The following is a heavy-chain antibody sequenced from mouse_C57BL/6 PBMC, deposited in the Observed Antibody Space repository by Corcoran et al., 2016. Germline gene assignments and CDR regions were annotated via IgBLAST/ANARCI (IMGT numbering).Heavy chain of an antibody. D-gene: IGHD2-5*01. V-gene: IGHV9-3*01. CDR3: ARYSNWNFDV. J-gene: IGHJ1*03. Sequence: QLQLVQSGPELKKPGETVKISCKASGYTFTTYGMSWMKQAPGKGLKWMGWMNIYSGVPTYADDFKGRFALSFETSASTAYLEINNLKSEDTATYFCARYSNWNFDVGGIGTTVTVSS. CDR1: GYTFTTYG. CDR2: MNIYSGVP.